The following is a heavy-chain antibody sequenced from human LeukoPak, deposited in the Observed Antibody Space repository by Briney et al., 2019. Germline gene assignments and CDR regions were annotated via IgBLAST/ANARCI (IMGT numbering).Heavy chain of an antibody. CDR1: GGSFSTYN. CDR3: ARFPCSGDSCYSGIRVFDI. CDR2: INHSGST. Sequence: SETLSLTCAVYGGSFSTYNWNWIRQSPGKGLEWIGEINHSGSTNSNPSLNSRVTILIDTSKTQFSLKLSSVTAADTAVYYCARFPCSGDSCYSGIRVFDIWGQGTMVIVSS. D-gene: IGHD2-15*01. V-gene: IGHV4-34*01. J-gene: IGHJ3*02.